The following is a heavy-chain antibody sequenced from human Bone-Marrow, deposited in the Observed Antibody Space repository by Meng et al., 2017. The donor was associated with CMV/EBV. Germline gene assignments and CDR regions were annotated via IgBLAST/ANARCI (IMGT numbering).Heavy chain of an antibody. D-gene: IGHD2-2*01. J-gene: IGHJ4*02. Sequence: GESLKISCAASGFTFSSSWMTWVRQTPGRGLEWVANIKEDGSEKYYVDSVKGRFTISRDNAKNSLYLQMNNLRAEDTALYYCAREAANFFGSSTSCPTDYWGQGTLVTVSS. V-gene: IGHV3-7*03. CDR3: AREAANFFGSSTSCPTDY. CDR1: GFTFSSSW. CDR2: IKEDGSEK.